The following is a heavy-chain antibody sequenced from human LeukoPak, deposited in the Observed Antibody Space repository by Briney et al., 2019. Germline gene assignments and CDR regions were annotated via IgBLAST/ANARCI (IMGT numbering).Heavy chain of an antibody. CDR1: GFTFSSYS. J-gene: IGHJ6*03. V-gene: IGHV3-48*01. Sequence: GGSLRLSCAASGFTFSSYSMNWVRQAPGKGLEWVSYISSSSSTIYYADSVKGRFTISRDNAKNSLYLQMNSLRAEDTAVYYCATDHHPSYGGRDHYYYMDVWGKGTTVTVSS. D-gene: IGHD2-15*01. CDR3: ATDHHPSYGGRDHYYYMDV. CDR2: ISSSSSTI.